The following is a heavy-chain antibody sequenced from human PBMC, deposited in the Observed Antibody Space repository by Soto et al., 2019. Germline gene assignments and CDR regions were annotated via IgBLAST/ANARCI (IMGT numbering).Heavy chain of an antibody. CDR1: GFTFSSYS. D-gene: IGHD1-7*01. J-gene: IGHJ6*01. CDR3: ARDSASGITGTRKVGMNV. Sequence: GGSRSRSCAASGFTFSSYSMHWVRQAPGKGVECVSVISYDGSNKYYAHSVKGRFTISRDNSKNTLYLQINSLRAEDTALDSRARDSASGITGTRKVGMNVWGEARTVNVST. V-gene: IGHV3-30-3*01. CDR2: ISYDGSNK.